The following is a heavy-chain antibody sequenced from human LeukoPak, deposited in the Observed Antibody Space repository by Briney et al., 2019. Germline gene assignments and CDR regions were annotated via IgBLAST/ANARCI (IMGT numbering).Heavy chain of an antibody. CDR1: GYTFTSYG. Sequence: ASVKVSCKASGYTFTSYGINWVGQAPGQGIEWMGWISTYNGNANYAQKLQGRVTMTRDTSTSAAYMELRSLRSDDTAVYYCARRAIAATSYFDYWGQGTLVTVSS. CDR3: ARRAIAATSYFDY. V-gene: IGHV1-18*01. J-gene: IGHJ4*02. CDR2: ISTYNGNA. D-gene: IGHD2-15*01.